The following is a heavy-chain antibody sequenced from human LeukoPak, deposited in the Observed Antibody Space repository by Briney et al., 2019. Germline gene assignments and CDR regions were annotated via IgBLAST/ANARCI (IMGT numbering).Heavy chain of an antibody. CDR1: GYTFTGYY. D-gene: IGHD5-18*01. V-gene: IGHV1-2*02. J-gene: IGHJ5*02. CDR2: INPNSGGT. CDR3: ARDCGYSYGYDWFDP. Sequence: GASVKVSCKASGYTFTGYYMHWVRQAPGQGLEWMGWINPNSGGTNYAQKFQGRVTMTRDTSISTAYMELSRLRSDDTAVYYCARDCGYSYGYDWFDPWGQGTLVTVSS.